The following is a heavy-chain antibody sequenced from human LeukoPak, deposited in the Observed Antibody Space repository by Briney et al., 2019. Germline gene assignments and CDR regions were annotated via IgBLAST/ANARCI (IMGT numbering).Heavy chain of an antibody. J-gene: IGHJ4*02. D-gene: IGHD3-10*01. CDR2: IYSGGST. V-gene: IGHV3-53*01. CDR1: GFTVSSIY. Sequence: GGSLRLSCAASGFTVSSIYMSWVRQAPGRGLEWVSVIYSGGSTYYADSVKGRFTISRDNSKNTLYLQMNSLRAEDTAVYYCARLVYGSGSYFDYWGQGTLVTVSS. CDR3: ARLVYGSGSYFDY.